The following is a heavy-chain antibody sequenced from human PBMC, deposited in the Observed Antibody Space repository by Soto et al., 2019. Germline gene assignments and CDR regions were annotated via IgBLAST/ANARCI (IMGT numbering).Heavy chain of an antibody. CDR1: GFTFSSYS. CDR2: ISSSSSYI. V-gene: IGHV3-21*01. Sequence: EVQLVESGGGLVKPGGSLRLSCAASGFTFSSYSMNWVRQAPGKGLEWVSSISSSSSYIYYADSVKGRFTISRDNAKNSLYLQMNSLRAEDTAVYYCARDPPGFSMIVVGHDYWGQGTLVTVSS. CDR3: ARDPPGFSMIVVGHDY. D-gene: IGHD3-22*01. J-gene: IGHJ4*02.